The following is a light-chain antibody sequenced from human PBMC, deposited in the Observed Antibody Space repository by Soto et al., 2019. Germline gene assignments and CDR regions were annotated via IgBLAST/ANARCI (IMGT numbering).Light chain of an antibody. CDR2: GVS. CDR3: QQYDSSVGT. Sequence: EIVLTQSPGTLSLSPGERATLSCRASQSVSSTSLAWYQQKPGQAPRLLIYGVSIRATGIPDRFSGSGSGTDFTLTINRLEPEEFAVYFCQQYDSSVGTFGQGTKLEIK. CDR1: QSVSSTS. V-gene: IGKV3-20*01. J-gene: IGKJ1*01.